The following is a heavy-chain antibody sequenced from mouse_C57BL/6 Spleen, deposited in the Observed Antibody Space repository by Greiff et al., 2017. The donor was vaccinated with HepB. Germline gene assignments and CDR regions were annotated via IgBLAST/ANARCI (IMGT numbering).Heavy chain of an antibody. CDR1: GYTFTSYW. V-gene: IGHV1-55*01. D-gene: IGHD2-3*01. CDR2: IYPGSGST. J-gene: IGHJ1*03. Sequence: VKLQQPGAELVKPGASVKMSCKASGYTFTSYWITWVKQRPGQGLEWIGDIYPGSGSTNYNEKFKSKATLTVDTSSSTAYMQLSSLTSEDSAVYYCAREGLYDYWYFDVWGTGTTVTVSS. CDR3: AREGLYDYWYFDV.